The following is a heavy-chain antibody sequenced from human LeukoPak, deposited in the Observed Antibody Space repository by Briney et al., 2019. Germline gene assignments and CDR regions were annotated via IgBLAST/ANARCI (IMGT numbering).Heavy chain of an antibody. CDR1: GGSISIYY. CDR2: IYYSGST. D-gene: IGHD3-3*01. V-gene: IGHV4-59*01. J-gene: IGHJ5*02. Sequence: PSETLSLTCTVCGGSISIYYWSWIRQPHGKGLEWIEYIYYSGSTNYTHYLKSRVSISVDTSKNQFSLKLSSVTAADTAVYYCAKANLSGYLFDPWGQGTLVTVSS. CDR3: AKANLSGYLFDP.